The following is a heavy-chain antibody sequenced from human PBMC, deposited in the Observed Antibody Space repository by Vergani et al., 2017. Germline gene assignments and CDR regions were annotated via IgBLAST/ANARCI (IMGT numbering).Heavy chain of an antibody. Sequence: QVQLQESGPGLVKPSQTLSLTCTVSGGSISSGDYYWSWIRQPPGKGLEWIGYIYYSGSTYYNPSLKSPVTISVDTSKNQFSLKLSSVTAAGTAVYYCARVRRDDSSGYYYYYGMDVWGQGTTVTVSS. CDR3: ARVRRDDSSGYYYYYGMDV. J-gene: IGHJ6*02. V-gene: IGHV4-30-4*01. D-gene: IGHD3-22*01. CDR1: GGSISSGDYY. CDR2: IYYSGST.